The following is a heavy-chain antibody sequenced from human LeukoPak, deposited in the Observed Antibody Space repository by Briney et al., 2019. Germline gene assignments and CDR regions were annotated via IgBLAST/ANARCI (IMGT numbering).Heavy chain of an antibody. Sequence: KPSETLSLTCAVYGGSFSGYYWSWIRQPPGKGLEWIGEINHSGSTNYNPSLKSRVTISVDTSKNQFSLKLSSVTAADTAVYYCAITGYSSSYDYWGQGTLVTVSS. CDR3: AITGYSSSYDY. D-gene: IGHD6-13*01. J-gene: IGHJ4*02. CDR2: INHSGST. CDR1: GGSFSGYY. V-gene: IGHV4-34*01.